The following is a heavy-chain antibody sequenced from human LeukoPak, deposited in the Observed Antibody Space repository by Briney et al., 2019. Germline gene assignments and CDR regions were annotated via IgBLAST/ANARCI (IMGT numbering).Heavy chain of an antibody. J-gene: IGHJ6*03. CDR3: ARDHQPGDYYDSSGYARNYYYYMDV. V-gene: IGHV1-18*01. CDR1: GYTFTSYG. D-gene: IGHD3-22*01. Sequence: ASVKVSCKASGYTFTSYGISWVRQAPGQGLEWMGWISAYNGNTNYAQKLQGRVTMTTDTSTSTAYMELRSLRSDDTAVYYCARDHQPGDYYDSSGYARNYYYYMDVWGKGTTVTVSS. CDR2: ISAYNGNT.